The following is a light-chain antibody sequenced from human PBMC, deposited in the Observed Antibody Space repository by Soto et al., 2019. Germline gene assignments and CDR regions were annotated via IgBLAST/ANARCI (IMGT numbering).Light chain of an antibody. CDR1: QSISSW. CDR2: DAS. Sequence: DIQMTQSPSTLSASVGDRVTITCRASQSISSWLAWYQQKPGKDPNLLIYDASNLESGVPSRFSGSGSGTEFTLTISSLQPDDFATYYCQQYNSYPTFGQGTNVDI. J-gene: IGKJ1*01. CDR3: QQYNSYPT. V-gene: IGKV1-5*01.